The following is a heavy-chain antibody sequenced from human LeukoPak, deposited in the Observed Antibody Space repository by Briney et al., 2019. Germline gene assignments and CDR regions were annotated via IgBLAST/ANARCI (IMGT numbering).Heavy chain of an antibody. D-gene: IGHD5-24*01. CDR2: INPRDGST. Sequence: ASGKVSCKASGYTFSSYFMHWVRQAPGQGLEWMGIINPRDGSTSYAQKFQGRVTMTRDTSTSTVYMELSRLRSEDTAVYYCARDVEMAKYYFDYWGQGTVVIVSS. CDR3: ARDVEMAKYYFDY. CDR1: GYTFSSYF. J-gene: IGHJ4*02. V-gene: IGHV1-46*01.